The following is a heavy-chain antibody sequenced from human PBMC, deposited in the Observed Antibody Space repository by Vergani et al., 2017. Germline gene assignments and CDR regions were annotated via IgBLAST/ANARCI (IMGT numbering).Heavy chain of an antibody. V-gene: IGHV3-9*01. CDR3: ARAAPYYGSGSYSDY. D-gene: IGHD3-10*01. CDR1: GFTFDDYA. J-gene: IGHJ4*02. Sequence: EVQLVESGGGLVQPGRSLRLSCAASGFTFDDYAMHWVRQAPGKGLEWVSGISWNSGSIGYADSVKGRFTISRDNAKNSLYLQMNSLRAEDTAVYYCARAAPYYGSGSYSDYWGQGTLVTVSS. CDR2: ISWNSGSI.